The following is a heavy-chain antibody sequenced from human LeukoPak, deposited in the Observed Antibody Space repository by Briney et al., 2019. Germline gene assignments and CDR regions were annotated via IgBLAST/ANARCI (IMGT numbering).Heavy chain of an antibody. CDR3: ARDVLSSNWYSEY. V-gene: IGHV3-7*01. CDR1: GFTFSNYW. Sequence: GGSLRLSCVASGFTFSNYWMSWVRQAPGKGLEWVAKIKQDGSEKYYVDSVKGRFTISRDNAKNSLYLQMNSLRAEDTAVYYCARDVLSSNWYSEYWGQGTLVTVSS. J-gene: IGHJ4*02. CDR2: IKQDGSEK. D-gene: IGHD6-13*01.